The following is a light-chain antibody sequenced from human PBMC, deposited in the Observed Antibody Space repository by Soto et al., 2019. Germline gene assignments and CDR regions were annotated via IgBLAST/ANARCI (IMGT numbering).Light chain of an antibody. Sequence: SVLTQSPGPLSLSPGERATLSCRASQSVSSTYLAWYQQKPGQAPRLLIYRTSTRATGIPDRFSGSGSGTDFTLTISRLEPEDFAVYYCQQFGSSVTFGQGTRLEIK. CDR2: RTS. CDR1: QSVSSTY. V-gene: IGKV3-20*01. J-gene: IGKJ5*01. CDR3: QQFGSSVT.